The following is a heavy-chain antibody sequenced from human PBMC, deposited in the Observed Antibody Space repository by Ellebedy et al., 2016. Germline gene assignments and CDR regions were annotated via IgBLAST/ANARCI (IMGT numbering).Heavy chain of an antibody. CDR3: ATELPPNPIAVARYFDL. D-gene: IGHD6-19*01. V-gene: IGHV1-18*01. Sequence: ASVKVSCXASGYTFTSYGISWVRQAPGQGLEWMGWISAYNGNTNYAQKLQGRVTMTTDTSTSTAYMELRSLRSDDTAVYYCATELPPNPIAVARYFDLWGRGTLVTVSS. CDR2: ISAYNGNT. J-gene: IGHJ2*01. CDR1: GYTFTSYG.